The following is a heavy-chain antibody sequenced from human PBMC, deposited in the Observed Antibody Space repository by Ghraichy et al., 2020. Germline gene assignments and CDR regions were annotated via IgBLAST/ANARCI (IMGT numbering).Heavy chain of an antibody. J-gene: IGHJ5*02. V-gene: IGHV3-48*02. CDR1: GFTFSSYR. Sequence: GGSLRLSCAASGFTFSSYRMNWVRQAPGKGLEWVSYISSSSSTIYYADSVKGRFTISRDNAKNSLYLQINSLRDEDTAVYYCASMSTVVTPWGNWFDPWGQGTLVTVSS. CDR2: ISSSSSTI. D-gene: IGHD4-23*01. CDR3: ASMSTVVTPWGNWFDP.